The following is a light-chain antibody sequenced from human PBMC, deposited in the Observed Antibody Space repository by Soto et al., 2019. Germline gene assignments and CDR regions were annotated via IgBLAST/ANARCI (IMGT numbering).Light chain of an antibody. CDR3: QQYYSYPLT. Sequence: AIRMTQSPSSFSASTGDRVTITCRASQGISSYLAWYQQKPGKAPKLLIYAASTLQSGVPSRFSGSGSGTDFTLTISCLQSEDFATYYCQQYYSYPLTFGQGTKVAIK. CDR2: AAS. CDR1: QGISSY. J-gene: IGKJ1*01. V-gene: IGKV1-8*01.